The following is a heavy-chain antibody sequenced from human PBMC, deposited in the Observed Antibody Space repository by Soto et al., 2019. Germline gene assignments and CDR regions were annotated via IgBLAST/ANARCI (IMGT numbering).Heavy chain of an antibody. V-gene: IGHV3-13*01. CDR2: IGTAGDT. CDR1: GFTFSSYD. Sequence: GGSLRLSXAASGFTFSSYDMHWVRQATGKGLEWVSAIGTAGDTYYPGSVKGRFTISRENAKNSLYLQMNSLRAEDTAVYYCARAVAPNAFDIWGQGTMVTVS. CDR3: ARAVAPNAFDI. D-gene: IGHD2-15*01. J-gene: IGHJ3*02.